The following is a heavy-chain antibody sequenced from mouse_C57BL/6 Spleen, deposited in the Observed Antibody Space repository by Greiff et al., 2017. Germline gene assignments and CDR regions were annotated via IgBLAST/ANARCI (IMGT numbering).Heavy chain of an antibody. J-gene: IGHJ4*01. CDR1: GYTFTSYW. CDR2: IHPNSGST. CDR3: ARATGFYAMDD. V-gene: IGHV1-64*01. D-gene: IGHD4-1*01. Sequence: VQLQQPGAELVKPGASVKLSCKASGYTFTSYWMHWVKQRPGQGLEWIGMIHPNSGSTNYNEKFKSKATLTVDKSSSTAYMQLSSLTSEDSAVYYCARATGFYAMDDWGQGTSVTVSS.